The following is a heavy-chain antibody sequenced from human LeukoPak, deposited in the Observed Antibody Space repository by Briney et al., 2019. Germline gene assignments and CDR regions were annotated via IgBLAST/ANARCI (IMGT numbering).Heavy chain of an antibody. D-gene: IGHD3-16*01. CDR3: ARAVGWGGPHYFDY. J-gene: IGHJ4*02. Sequence: ASVKVSCKAYGYTFTSYGISWVRQAPGQGLEWMGWISAYNGNTNYAQKLQGRVTMTTDTSTSTAYMELRSLRSDDTAVYCCARAVGWGGPHYFDYWGQGTLVTVSS. V-gene: IGHV1-18*01. CDR2: ISAYNGNT. CDR1: GYTFTSYG.